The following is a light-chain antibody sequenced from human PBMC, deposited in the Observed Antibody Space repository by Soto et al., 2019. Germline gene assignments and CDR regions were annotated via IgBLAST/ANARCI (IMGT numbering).Light chain of an antibody. Sequence: DIPLTQSPSFLTASVGDRVTSPCLASQGISSFLAWYQQKPGKAPRLLIYAASTLQSGVPSRFSGSGSGTEFTLTISSLQPEDFATYYCQQVNTYPWTFGQGTKVDIK. CDR2: AAS. CDR3: QQVNTYPWT. V-gene: IGKV1-9*01. CDR1: QGISSF. J-gene: IGKJ1*01.